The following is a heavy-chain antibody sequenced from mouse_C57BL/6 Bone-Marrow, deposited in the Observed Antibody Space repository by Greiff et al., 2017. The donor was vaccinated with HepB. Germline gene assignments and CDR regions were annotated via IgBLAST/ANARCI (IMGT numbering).Heavy chain of an antibody. V-gene: IGHV1-69*01. D-gene: IGHD1-1*01. CDR3: ARPHYYGSSYGFAY. J-gene: IGHJ3*01. CDR2: IDPSDSYT. CDR1: GYTFTSYW. Sequence: QVQLQQPGAELVMPGASVKLSCKASGYTFTSYWMHWVKQRPGQGLEWIGEIDPSDSYTNYNQKFKGKSTLTVDKSSSTAYMQLSLLTSEDSAVYYCARPHYYGSSYGFAYWGQGTLVTVSA.